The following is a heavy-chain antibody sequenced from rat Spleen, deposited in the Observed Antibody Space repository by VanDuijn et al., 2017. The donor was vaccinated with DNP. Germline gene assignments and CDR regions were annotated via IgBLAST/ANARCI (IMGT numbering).Heavy chain of an antibody. J-gene: IGHJ4*01. CDR2: ISNGGGST. Sequence: EVQLVESGGDLVQPGGSLKLSCIASGFTFNNYYMTWIRQVPGTGLEWVASISNGGGSTYYPDSVKGRFTISRDNAKSTLYLQMNSLRSEDTATYYCASCYGYNYAMDAWGQGTSVTVSS. CDR1: GFTFNNYY. D-gene: IGHD1-9*01. V-gene: IGHV5-31*01. CDR3: ASCYGYNYAMDA.